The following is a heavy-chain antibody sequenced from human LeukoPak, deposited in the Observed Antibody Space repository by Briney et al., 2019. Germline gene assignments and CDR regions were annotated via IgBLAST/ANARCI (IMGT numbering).Heavy chain of an antibody. J-gene: IGHJ5*02. CDR1: GGSFSGYY. Sequence: SETLSLTCAVYGGSFSGYYLSWIRQPPGKGLEWIWEINHSGSTNYNPSLKSRVTISVDTSKNQFSLKLSSVTAADTAVYYCARGSGITMVRGVIINWFDPWGQGTLVTVSS. CDR2: INHSGST. V-gene: IGHV4-34*01. CDR3: ARGSGITMVRGVIINWFDP. D-gene: IGHD3-10*01.